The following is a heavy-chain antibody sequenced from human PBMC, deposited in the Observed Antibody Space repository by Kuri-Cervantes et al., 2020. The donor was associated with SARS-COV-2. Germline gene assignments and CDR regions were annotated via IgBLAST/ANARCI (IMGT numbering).Heavy chain of an antibody. J-gene: IGHJ6*03. CDR2: IKSKNDGGGT. V-gene: IGHV3-15*01. CDR3: TTGYDFWSGYYRLHYYYYYMDV. Sequence: GESLKISCAASGFTFSNAWMTWVRQAPGKGLEWVGRIKSKNDGGGTDYAAPVKGRFTISRDDSKNILYLQMNSMKTEDTAVYYCTTGYDFWSGYYRLHYYYYYMDVWGKGTTVTVSS. CDR1: GFTFSNAW. D-gene: IGHD3-3*01.